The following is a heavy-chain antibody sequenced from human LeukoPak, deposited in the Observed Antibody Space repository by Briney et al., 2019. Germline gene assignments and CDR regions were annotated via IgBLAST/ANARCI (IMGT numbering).Heavy chain of an antibody. D-gene: IGHD4-17*01. CDR1: GGSFSGYY. J-gene: IGHJ6*03. V-gene: IGHV4-34*01. CDR2: INHSGST. CDR3: ARDLSTVTTYYYYYYYMDV. Sequence: PSETLSLTCAVYGGSFSGYYWSWIRQPPGKGLEWIGEINHSGSTNYNPSLKSRVTISVDTSKNQFSLKLSSVTAADTAVYYCARDLSTVTTYYYYYYYMDVWGKGTTVTISS.